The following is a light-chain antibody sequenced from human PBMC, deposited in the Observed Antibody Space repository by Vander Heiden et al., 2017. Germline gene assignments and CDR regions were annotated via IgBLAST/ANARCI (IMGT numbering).Light chain of an antibody. J-gene: IGLJ1*01. Sequence: YVMTQQPSVSVAAGWTAKITVGGNNIGTKRVHWYQQRPGQAPVLVVDDDSDRPSGIPERFSGSNSGSAATLTISGVEAGDEADYFCQVWDSATDHHVFATGTKVTVL. CDR3: QVWDSATDHHV. CDR2: DDS. V-gene: IGLV3-21*02. CDR1: NIGTKR.